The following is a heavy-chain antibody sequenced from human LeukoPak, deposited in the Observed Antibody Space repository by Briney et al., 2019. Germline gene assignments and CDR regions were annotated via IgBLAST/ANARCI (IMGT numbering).Heavy chain of an antibody. V-gene: IGHV3-30*01. D-gene: IGHD1-7*01. CDR3: AGEVTGTGDY. CDR1: GFTFSSYA. J-gene: IGHJ4*02. CDR2: ISYDGSNK. Sequence: GRSLRLSCAASGFTFSSYAMHWVRQAPGKGLEWVAVISYDGSNKYYADSVKGRFTISRDNSKNTLYLQMNSLRAEDTAVYYCAGEVTGTGDYWGQGTLVTVSS.